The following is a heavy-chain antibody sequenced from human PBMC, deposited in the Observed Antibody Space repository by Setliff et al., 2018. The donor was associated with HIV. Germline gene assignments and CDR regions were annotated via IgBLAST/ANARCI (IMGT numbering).Heavy chain of an antibody. CDR1: GFTFSSDW. J-gene: IGHJ4*02. CDR3: AGSRGYFVKAD. V-gene: IGHV3-74*01. CDR2: IASDGRRT. Sequence: PGGSLRLSCEASGFTFSSDWMHWVRQAPGKGLVWVSRIASDGRRTDYADSVKGRFTISRDNAKNTLYLLMSSLRPEDTAVYYCAGSRGYFVKADWGQGTLVTVSS. D-gene: IGHD3-22*01.